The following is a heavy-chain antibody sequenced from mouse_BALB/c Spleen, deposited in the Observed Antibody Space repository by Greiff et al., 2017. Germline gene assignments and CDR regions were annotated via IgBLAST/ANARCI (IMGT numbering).Heavy chain of an antibody. CDR3: ARLTASDYDLYYYAMDY. V-gene: IGHV1-18*01. Sequence: VQLKQSGPELVKPGASMKISCKASGYSFTGYTMNWVKQSHGKNLEWIGLINPYNGGTSYNQKFKGKATLTVDKSSSTAYMELLSLTSEDSAVYYCARLTASDYDLYYYAMDYWGQGTSVTVSS. J-gene: IGHJ4*01. CDR1: GYSFTGYT. CDR2: INPYNGGT. D-gene: IGHD2-4*01.